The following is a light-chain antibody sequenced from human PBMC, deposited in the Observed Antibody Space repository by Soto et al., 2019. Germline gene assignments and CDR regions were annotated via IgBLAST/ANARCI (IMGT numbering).Light chain of an antibody. CDR3: QQYGSSPWT. CDR1: QSVSRNY. V-gene: IGKV3-20*01. Sequence: DIVLTQSPGTLSLSPGERATLSCSASQSVSRNYLAWYQQKPGQAPRLLIYGASSRAAGTPDRFTGSGSGTDFTLSIDRLEPEDFAVYHCQQYGSSPWTFGQGTKVDIK. CDR2: GAS. J-gene: IGKJ1*01.